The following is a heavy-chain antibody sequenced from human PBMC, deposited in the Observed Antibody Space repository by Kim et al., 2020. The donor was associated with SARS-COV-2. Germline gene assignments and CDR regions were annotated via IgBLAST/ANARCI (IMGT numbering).Heavy chain of an antibody. Sequence: ADAVKGRFTISPYNSKNMMYLQMISLRAEETAVYYCTRDPDYSKGASFDYWGQGTLVTVSS. V-gene: IGHV3-74*01. D-gene: IGHD4-4*01. CDR3: TRDPDYSKGASFDY. J-gene: IGHJ4*02.